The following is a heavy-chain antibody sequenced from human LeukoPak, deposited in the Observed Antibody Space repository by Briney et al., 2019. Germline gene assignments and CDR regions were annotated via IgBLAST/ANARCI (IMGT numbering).Heavy chain of an antibody. J-gene: IGHJ4*02. D-gene: IGHD3-10*01. Sequence: GGSLKLSCAASGXTFSSYAVSWVRQAPGRGLQWVSTIGGSGGDTYYIDSVRGRFTISRDNSKNTLYLQMNSLRAEDTAVYYCAKSYNYGSGSYYNTYDSWGQGTLVTVSS. V-gene: IGHV3-23*01. CDR2: IGGSGGDT. CDR1: GXTFSSYA. CDR3: AKSYNYGSGSYYNTYDS.